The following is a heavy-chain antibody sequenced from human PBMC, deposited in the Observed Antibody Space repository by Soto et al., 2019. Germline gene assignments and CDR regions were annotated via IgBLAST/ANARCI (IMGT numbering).Heavy chain of an antibody. Sequence: QVQLVQSGAEVKKPGSSVKVSCKASGGTFSSYAISWVQQAPGQGLEWMGGIIPIFGTANYAQKFQGRVTITADESTSTAYMELSSLRSEDTAVYYCARDRLGYCSGGSCREYGMDVWGQGTTVTVSS. J-gene: IGHJ6*02. CDR2: IIPIFGTA. V-gene: IGHV1-69*01. CDR3: ARDRLGYCSGGSCREYGMDV. D-gene: IGHD2-15*01. CDR1: GGTFSSYA.